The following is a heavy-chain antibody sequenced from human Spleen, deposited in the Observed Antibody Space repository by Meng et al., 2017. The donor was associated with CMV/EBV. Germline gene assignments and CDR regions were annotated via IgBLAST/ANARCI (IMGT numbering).Heavy chain of an antibody. Sequence: GESLKISCAASGFTFSSYAMSWVRQAPGKGLEWVSAISGSGGSTYYADSVKGRFTISRDNSKNTLYLQMNSLRAEDTAVYYCAKDRPVLRFLEWLSAHYFDYWGQGTLVTVSS. J-gene: IGHJ4*02. V-gene: IGHV3-23*01. CDR2: ISGSGGST. CDR1: GFTFSSYA. CDR3: AKDRPVLRFLEWLSAHYFDY. D-gene: IGHD3-3*01.